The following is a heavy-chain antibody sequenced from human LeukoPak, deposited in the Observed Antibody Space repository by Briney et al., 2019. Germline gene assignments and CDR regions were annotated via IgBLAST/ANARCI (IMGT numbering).Heavy chain of an antibody. CDR3: ARYGVVIASTSYYMDV. D-gene: IGHD2-15*01. V-gene: IGHV4-59*02. CDR2: MHPGGTT. Sequence: PSETLSLTCTVSGDSVSNYYWSWIRQSPGKGLEWIAFMHPGGTTKYSPSLMSRVAMSVDTPNNQFSLTLTSLTAADTAVYYCARYGVVIASTSYYMDVWGKGTAVTVSS. CDR1: GDSVSNYY. J-gene: IGHJ6*03.